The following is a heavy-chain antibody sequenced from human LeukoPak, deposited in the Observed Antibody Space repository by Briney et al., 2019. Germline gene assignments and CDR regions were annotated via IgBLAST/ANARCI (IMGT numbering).Heavy chain of an antibody. Sequence: VASVKVSCKASGYTFTSYVISWVRQAPGQGLEWMVWISAYNGNTNYAQKLQGRVTMTTDTSTSTAYMELRSLRSDDTAVYYCARGGSSGYYYGMDVWGQGTTVTVSS. CDR2: ISAYNGNT. J-gene: IGHJ6*02. CDR3: ARGGSSGYYYGMDV. V-gene: IGHV1-18*01. CDR1: GYTFTSYV. D-gene: IGHD6-6*01.